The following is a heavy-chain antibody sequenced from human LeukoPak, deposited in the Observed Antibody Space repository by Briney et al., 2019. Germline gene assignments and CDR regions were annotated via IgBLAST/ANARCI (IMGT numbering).Heavy chain of an antibody. V-gene: IGHV3-23*01. CDR1: GFTFSSYP. Sequence: PGGSLRLSCAASGFTFSSYPMSWVRQAPGKGLDGVSAISGSGGSTYYADSVKGRFTISRDNSKNTLHLQMNSLRAEDTAVYYCAKDAKPYYYDSSGYYYAGAFDIWGQGTMVTVSS. CDR2: ISGSGGST. CDR3: AKDAKPYYYDSSGYYYAGAFDI. D-gene: IGHD3-22*01. J-gene: IGHJ3*02.